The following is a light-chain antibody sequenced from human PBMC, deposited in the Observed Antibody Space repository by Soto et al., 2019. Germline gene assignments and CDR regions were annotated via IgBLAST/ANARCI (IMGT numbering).Light chain of an antibody. CDR2: DAS. Sequence: EIVLTQVPAASSIYPGESATLSCRASQSVSSYLAWYQQKPGQAPRLLIYDASNRAAGIPARFSGSGSGTDFTLTISCLAPEDFAIYYCQQRSNWPRTFGQGTKVDIK. V-gene: IGKV3-11*01. J-gene: IGKJ1*01. CDR1: QSVSSY. CDR3: QQRSNWPRT.